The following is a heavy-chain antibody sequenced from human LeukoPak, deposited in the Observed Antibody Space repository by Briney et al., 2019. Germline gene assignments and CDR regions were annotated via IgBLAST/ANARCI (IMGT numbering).Heavy chain of an antibody. V-gene: IGHV1-2*02. Sequence: ASVKVSCKASGYTFTGYYMHWVRQAPGQGLEWMGWINPNSGGTNYAQKFQGRVTMTRDTSISTVYMQLSGLRSDDTAVYYCAFNSYYYGSGSRGDFLDYWGQGTLVTVSS. CDR2: INPNSGGT. CDR3: AFNSYYYGSGSRGDFLDY. D-gene: IGHD3-10*01. CDR1: GYTFTGYY. J-gene: IGHJ4*02.